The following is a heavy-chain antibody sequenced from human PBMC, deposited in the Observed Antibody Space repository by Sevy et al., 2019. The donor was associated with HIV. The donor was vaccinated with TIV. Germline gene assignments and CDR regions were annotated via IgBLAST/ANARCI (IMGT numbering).Heavy chain of an antibody. Sequence: GGSLRLSCAASGFTYSDYYMSWIRQAPGRGLEWISYISCRCSTIYDADSVKGRFTISRDNAKNSLFLQMNSLRAEDTAVYYCAREGSLRYFDLWGRGTLVTVSS. CDR1: GFTYSDYY. CDR2: ISCRCSTI. V-gene: IGHV3-11*01. CDR3: AREGSLRYFDL. J-gene: IGHJ2*01. D-gene: IGHD3-10*01.